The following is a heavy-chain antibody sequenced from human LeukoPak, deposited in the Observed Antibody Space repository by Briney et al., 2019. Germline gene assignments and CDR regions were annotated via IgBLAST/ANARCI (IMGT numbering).Heavy chain of an antibody. J-gene: IGHJ4*02. D-gene: IGHD3-16*01. V-gene: IGHV3-7*04. CDR2: INQDGSEK. CDR1: GFTFSSYW. CDR3: ERGMSTGEY. Sequence: GGSLRLSCAASGFTFSSYWMSWVRQPPGKGLEWVANINQDGSEKYYVDSVKGRFTISRDNAKNSLYLQMNSLRAEDTAVYYCERGMSTGEYWGQGTLVTVSS.